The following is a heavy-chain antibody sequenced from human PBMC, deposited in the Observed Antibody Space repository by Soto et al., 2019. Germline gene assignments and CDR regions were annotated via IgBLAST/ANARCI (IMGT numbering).Heavy chain of an antibody. V-gene: IGHV4-59*01. CDR1: GGSISSYY. CDR2: IYYSGST. Sequence: SETLSLTCTVSGGSISSYYWSWIRQPPGKGLEWIGYIYYSGSTNYNPSLKSRVTISVDTSKNQFSLKLSSVTAADTAVYYCARDRLESRYYYGMDVWGQGTTVTVSS. J-gene: IGHJ6*02. CDR3: ARDRLESRYYYGMDV.